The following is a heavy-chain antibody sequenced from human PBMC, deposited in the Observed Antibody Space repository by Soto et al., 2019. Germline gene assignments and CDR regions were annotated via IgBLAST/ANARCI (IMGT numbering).Heavy chain of an antibody. Sequence: GGSLRLSCAASGFTFISYSMNWVRQAPGKGLEWVSSISNSGNTYYADSVEGRFTISRDNSKNTLYLQMNSLRAEDTAVYYCAKPKFRGVFVNVWGKGTRVTVSS. CDR2: ISNSGNT. CDR3: AKPKFRGVFVNV. V-gene: IGHV3-23*01. J-gene: IGHJ6*04. D-gene: IGHD3-10*01. CDR1: GFTFISYS.